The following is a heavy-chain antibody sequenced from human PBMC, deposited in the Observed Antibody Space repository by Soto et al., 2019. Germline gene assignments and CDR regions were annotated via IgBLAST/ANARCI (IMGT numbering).Heavy chain of an antibody. V-gene: IGHV4-39*01. CDR1: GGSISSSSYY. Sequence: SETLSLTCTVSGGSISSSSYYWGWIRQPPGKGLEWIGSIYYSGSTYYNPSLKSRVTISVDTSKNQFSLKLSSVTAADTAVYYCARGYSYGSGLLGYWGQGTLVTVSS. D-gene: IGHD5-18*01. J-gene: IGHJ4*02. CDR3: ARGYSYGSGLLGY. CDR2: IYYSGST.